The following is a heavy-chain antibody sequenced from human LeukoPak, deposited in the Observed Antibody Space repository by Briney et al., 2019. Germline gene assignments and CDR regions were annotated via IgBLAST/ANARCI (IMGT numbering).Heavy chain of an antibody. D-gene: IGHD1-26*01. Sequence: PGGSLRLSCAASGFTFSGSAMHWVRQASGKGLEWVGRIRSKANSYAAAYAASVKGRFTISRDDSKNTAYLQMNSLKTEDTAVYYRTTPGPNSPQSFFDYWGQGTLVTVSS. CDR3: TTPGPNSPQSFFDY. CDR1: GFTFSGSA. J-gene: IGHJ4*02. V-gene: IGHV3-73*01. CDR2: IRSKANSYAA.